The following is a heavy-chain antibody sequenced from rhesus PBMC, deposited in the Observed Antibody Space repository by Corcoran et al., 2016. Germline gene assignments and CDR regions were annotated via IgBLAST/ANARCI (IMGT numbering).Heavy chain of an antibody. CDR2: IYGRAGGT. J-gene: IGHJ4*01. CDR1: GGSISDDYS. CDR3: ARHSGRYYYFDY. Sequence: QVQLQESGPGLVKPSATLSLTCAVSGGSISDDYSWSWIRPPPGTGLEWIGYIYGRAGGTIDNTVLENRVTIPIDASKNQFPLQMSSLPAAHMSVDYCARHSGRYYYFDYWGQGVLATVSS. V-gene: IGHV4-106*01. D-gene: IGHD4-4*01.